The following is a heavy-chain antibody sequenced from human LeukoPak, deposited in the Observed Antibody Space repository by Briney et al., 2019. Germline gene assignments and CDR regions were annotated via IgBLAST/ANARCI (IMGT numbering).Heavy chain of an antibody. D-gene: IGHD6-19*01. CDR3: ARVVAVAGRAFDI. V-gene: IGHV3-21*01. CDR2: ISSSSSYI. Sequence: KPGGSLRLSCAASGFTFSSNSMNWVRQAPGKGLEWVSSISSSSSYIYYADSVKGRFTISRDNAKNSLYLQMNSLRAEDTAVYYCARVVAVAGRAFDIWGQGTMVTVSS. J-gene: IGHJ3*02. CDR1: GFTFSSNS.